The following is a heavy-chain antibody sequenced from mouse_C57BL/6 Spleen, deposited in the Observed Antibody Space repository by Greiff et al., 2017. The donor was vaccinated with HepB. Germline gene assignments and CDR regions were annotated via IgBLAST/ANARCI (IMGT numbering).Heavy chain of an antibody. CDR2: IYPGDGDT. Sequence: QVQLQQSGPELVKPGASVKISCKASGYAFSSSWMNWVKQRPGKGLEWIGRIYPGDGDTNYNGKFKGKATLTADKSSSTAYMQLSSLTSEDSAVDFCAEECYYYGSRGWYFDVWGTGTTVTVSS. J-gene: IGHJ1*03. D-gene: IGHD1-1*01. V-gene: IGHV1-82*01. CDR3: AEECYYYGSRGWYFDV. CDR1: GYAFSSSW.